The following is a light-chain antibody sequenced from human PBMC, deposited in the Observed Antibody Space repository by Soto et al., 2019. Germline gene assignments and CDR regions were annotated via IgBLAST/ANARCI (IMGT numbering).Light chain of an antibody. CDR2: GAS. CDR3: QQYGNSPFT. Sequence: EIVLTQSPGPLSLSPGTRATLSCRASQSVTGSKLAWYQQRPGQAPRLLIYGASTRATDIPARFSGSGSGTNYTLTIRGLEPEDFALYFCQQYGNSPFTFGQGTKLDIK. V-gene: IGKV3-20*01. CDR1: QSVTGSK. J-gene: IGKJ2*01.